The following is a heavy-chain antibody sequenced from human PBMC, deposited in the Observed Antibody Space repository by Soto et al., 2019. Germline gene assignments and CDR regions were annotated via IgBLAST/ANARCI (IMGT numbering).Heavy chain of an antibody. CDR2: FDPEDGET. V-gene: IGHV1-24*01. J-gene: IGHJ6*02. CDR1: GYTLTELS. D-gene: IGHD3-3*01. Sequence: GGSVKVSCKVSGYTLTELSMHWVRQAPGKGLEWMGGFDPEDGETIYAQKFQGRVTMTEDTSTDTAYMELSSLRSEDTAVYYCATDGGPTIFGVAPGYGMDVWGQGTTVTVSS. CDR3: ATDGGPTIFGVAPGYGMDV.